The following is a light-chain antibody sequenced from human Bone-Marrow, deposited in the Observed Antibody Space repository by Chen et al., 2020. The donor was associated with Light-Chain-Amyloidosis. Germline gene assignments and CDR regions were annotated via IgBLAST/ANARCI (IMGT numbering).Light chain of an antibody. CDR3: QVWDRSSDRPV. Sequence: SYVLTQPSSVSVAPGQTATIACGGNNIGSTSVHWYQQTPGQPPLLVVYDDSDRPSGIPGRLSGANSGNTATLTSSRIEAGDEADYYCQVWDRSSDRPVFGGGTKLTVL. CDR1: NIGSTS. CDR2: DDS. J-gene: IGLJ3*02. V-gene: IGLV3-21*02.